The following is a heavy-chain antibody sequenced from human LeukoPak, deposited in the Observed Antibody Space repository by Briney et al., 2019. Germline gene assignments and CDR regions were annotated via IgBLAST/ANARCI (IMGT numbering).Heavy chain of an antibody. CDR2: IYYNGNT. J-gene: IGHJ4*02. CDR3: ARRARATAGGDYFDY. V-gene: IGHV4-59*08. CDR1: GGSISSYY. D-gene: IGHD6-13*01. Sequence: SETLSLTCTVSGGSISSYYWTWIRQAPVKGLEWIGYIYYNGNTNYNPSLNSRVTISLDTSRSQFSLKLGSVTVADTAVYYCARRARATAGGDYFDYWGQGTLVTVSS.